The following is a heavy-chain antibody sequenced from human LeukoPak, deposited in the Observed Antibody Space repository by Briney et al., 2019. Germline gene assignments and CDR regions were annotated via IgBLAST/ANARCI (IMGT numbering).Heavy chain of an antibody. CDR3: ARDWSSSWYSLVGY. CDR2: IYPNSGGT. CDR1: GYTFTGYY. Sequence: ASVKVSCKAPGYTFTGYYMHWVRQAPGQGLEWMGWIYPNSGGTNYAQKFQGRVTMTRDTSISTAYMELSRLRSDDTAVYYCARDWSSSWYSLVGYWGQGTLVTVSS. J-gene: IGHJ4*02. D-gene: IGHD6-13*01. V-gene: IGHV1-2*02.